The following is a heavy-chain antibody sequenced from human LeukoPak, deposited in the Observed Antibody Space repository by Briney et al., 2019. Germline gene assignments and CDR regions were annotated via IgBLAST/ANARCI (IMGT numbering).Heavy chain of an antibody. V-gene: IGHV3-21*01. CDR3: AREIQSGHYYDSSGYPDY. CDR1: GFTFSTYS. CDR2: ISSSSTYI. J-gene: IGHJ4*02. Sequence: GGSLRLSCAASGFTFSTYSMNWVRQAPGKGLEWVSSISSSSTYIYYADSVKGRFTISRDNAKNSLYLQVNSLRAEDTAVYFCAREIQSGHYYDSSGYPDYWGQGTLVTVSS. D-gene: IGHD3-22*01.